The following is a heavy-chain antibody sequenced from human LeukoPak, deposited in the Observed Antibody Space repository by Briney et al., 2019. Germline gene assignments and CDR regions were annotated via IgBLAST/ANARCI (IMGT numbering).Heavy chain of an antibody. Sequence: GGSLRLSCAASGFTFSNYAMSWVRQAPGKGLEWVSIISGSGDNTFYADSVKGRFTISRDNSKNTLYLQMNSLRAEGTAVYYCARLIAHYGYFDLWGRGTLVTVSS. D-gene: IGHD3-10*01. CDR3: ARLIAHYGYFDL. V-gene: IGHV3-23*01. J-gene: IGHJ2*01. CDR2: ISGSGDNT. CDR1: GFTFSNYA.